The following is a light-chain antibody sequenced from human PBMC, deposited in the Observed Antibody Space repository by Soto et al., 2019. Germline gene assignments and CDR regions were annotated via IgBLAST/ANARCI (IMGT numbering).Light chain of an antibody. J-gene: IGKJ4*01. CDR3: QQSLSSPLT. CDR2: SAS. Sequence: DFVMTQSPDSLAVSLGERATINCKSSQSVFSSSTNKNYLAWYQHKPGKAPKLLIFSASSLQSGVPSRFSGSGSGTDFTLTISSLQPEDFATYYCQQSLSSPLTFGGGTKVDI. V-gene: IGKV4-1*01. CDR1: QSVFSSSTNKNY.